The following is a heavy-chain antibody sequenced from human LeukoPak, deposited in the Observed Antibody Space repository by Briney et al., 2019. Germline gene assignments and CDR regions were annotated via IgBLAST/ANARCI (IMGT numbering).Heavy chain of an antibody. CDR3: AIDSQSGQLVLSDSYYYMDV. CDR1: GGSISSYY. CDR2: IYTSGST. V-gene: IGHV4-4*07. J-gene: IGHJ6*03. Sequence: PSETLSLTCTVSGGSISSYYWSWIRQPAGKGLEWIGRIYTSGSTNYNPTLKSRVTMSVDTSKNQFSLKLSSVTAADTAVYYCAIDSQSGQLVLSDSYYYMDVWGKGTTVTISS. D-gene: IGHD6-13*01.